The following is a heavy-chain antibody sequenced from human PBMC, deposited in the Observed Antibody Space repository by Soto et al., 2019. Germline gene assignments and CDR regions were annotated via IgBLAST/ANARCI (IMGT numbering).Heavy chain of an antibody. V-gene: IGHV2-5*02. Sequence: QITLKESGPTRVKPTQTLTLTCSFSGFSLTTRPVGAGWIRQSPGKALEWLAFAYWDDDNRYSPSLRSRLTVTKHTPKSQVVLTMTNIDPVDTATYYCGPRRSSGDRNGGYFDYWGQGTLVTVSS. CDR3: GPRRSSGDRNGGYFDY. J-gene: IGHJ4*02. CDR2: AYWDDDN. D-gene: IGHD2-15*01. CDR1: GFSLTTRPVG.